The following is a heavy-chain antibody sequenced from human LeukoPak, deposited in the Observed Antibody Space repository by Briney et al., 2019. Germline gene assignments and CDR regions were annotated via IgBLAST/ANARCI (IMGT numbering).Heavy chain of an antibody. V-gene: IGHV3-7*01. CDR1: GFTFDDYA. CDR2: IKQDGSEK. J-gene: IGHJ4*02. D-gene: IGHD3-3*01. Sequence: GRSLRLSCAASGFTFDDYAMHWVRQAPGKGLEWVANIKQDGSEKYYVDSVKGRFTISRDNAKNSLYLQMNSLRAEDTAVYYCARQAHFTIFGVVQEGFDYWGQGTVVTVSS. CDR3: ARQAHFTIFGVVQEGFDY.